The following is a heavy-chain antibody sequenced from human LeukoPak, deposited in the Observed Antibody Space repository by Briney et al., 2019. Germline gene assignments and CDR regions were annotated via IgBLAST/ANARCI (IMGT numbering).Heavy chain of an antibody. CDR1: GGSISSYY. D-gene: IGHD3-16*01. CDR3: AREMVMITFGGADDAFDI. Sequence: SETLSLTCTVSGGSISSYYWSWIRQPPGKGLEWIGYIYYSGSTNYNPSLKSRVTISVDTSKNQFSLKLSSVTAADTAVYYCAREMVMITFGGADDAFDIWGQGTMVTVSS. J-gene: IGHJ3*02. CDR2: IYYSGST. V-gene: IGHV4-59*01.